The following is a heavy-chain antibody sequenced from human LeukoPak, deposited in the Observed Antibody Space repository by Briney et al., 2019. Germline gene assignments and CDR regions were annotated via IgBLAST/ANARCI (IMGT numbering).Heavy chain of an antibody. CDR3: ARESPYDFWSGYYETDAFDI. J-gene: IGHJ3*02. Sequence: SETLSLTXTVSGGSISSYYWSWIRQPPGKGLEWIGCIYYSGSTNYNPSLKSRVTISVDTSKNQFSLKLSSVTAADTAVYYCARESPYDFWSGYYETDAFDIWGQGTMVTVSS. V-gene: IGHV4-59*01. CDR2: IYYSGST. D-gene: IGHD3-3*01. CDR1: GGSISSYY.